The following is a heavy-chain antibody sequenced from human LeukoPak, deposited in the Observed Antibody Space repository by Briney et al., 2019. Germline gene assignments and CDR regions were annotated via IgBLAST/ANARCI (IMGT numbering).Heavy chain of an antibody. CDR2: IIPILGIA. CDR3: ARSNGYYYGMDV. J-gene: IGHJ6*02. Sequence: GASVKVSCKASGGTFSSYAISWVRQAPGQGLEWMGRIIPILGIANYAQKFQGRVTITADKSTSTAYMELSSLRSEDTAVYYCARSNGYYYGMDVWGQGTTVTVSS. D-gene: IGHD2-8*01. CDR1: GGTFSSYA. V-gene: IGHV1-69*04.